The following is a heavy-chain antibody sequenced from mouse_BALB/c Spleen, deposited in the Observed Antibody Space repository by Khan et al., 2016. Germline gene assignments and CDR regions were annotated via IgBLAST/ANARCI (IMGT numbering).Heavy chain of an antibody. CDR1: GYAFTSYY. CDR2: NYPGDGMI. CDR3: ERVYDGYSAWFGY. J-gene: IGHJ3*01. D-gene: IGHD2-3*01. Sequence: QVQLKQSGPELVKPGASVKMSCKASGYAFTSYYIHWVKQRPGQGLEWIGWNYPGDGMINYNEKFRGRTTLTADKSSSTAYMLLSSLTSEDSAIYFCERVYDGYSAWFGYWGQGTLVTVSA. V-gene: IGHV1S56*01.